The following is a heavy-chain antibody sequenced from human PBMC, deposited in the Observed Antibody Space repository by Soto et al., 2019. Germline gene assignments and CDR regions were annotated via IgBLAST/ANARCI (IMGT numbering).Heavy chain of an antibody. J-gene: IGHJ6*02. CDR3: TTLVGAAGTGYYYGMDV. CDR1: GFTFSNAW. CDR2: IKSKTDGGTT. D-gene: IGHD6-13*01. Sequence: GGSLRLSCAASGFTFSNAWMNWVRQAPGKGLEWVGRIKSKTDGGTTDYAAPVKGRFTISRDDSKNTLYLQMNSLKTEDTAVYYCTTLVGAAGTGYYYGMDVWGQGTTVTVSS. V-gene: IGHV3-15*07.